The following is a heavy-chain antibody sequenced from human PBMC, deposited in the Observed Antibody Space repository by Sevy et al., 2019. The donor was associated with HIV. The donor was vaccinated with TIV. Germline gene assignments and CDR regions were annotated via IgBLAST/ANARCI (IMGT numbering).Heavy chain of an antibody. CDR2: INSDGSST. Sequence: GGSLRLSCAASGITLTPYWMHWVRQVPGKGLVWVSRINSDGSSTSYAESVKGRFTISRDNGKNTLYLQMKSLRVEDTAVYFCSRRLYYYDMMGHQEPGDYWGQGVLVTVSS. J-gene: IGHJ4*02. V-gene: IGHV3-74*01. D-gene: IGHD3-22*01. CDR1: GITLTPYW. CDR3: SRRLYYYDMMGHQEPGDY.